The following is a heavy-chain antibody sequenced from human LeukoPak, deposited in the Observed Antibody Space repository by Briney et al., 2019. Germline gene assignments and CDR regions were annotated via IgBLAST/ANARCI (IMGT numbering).Heavy chain of an antibody. CDR1: GFSLSTSGMC. D-gene: IGHD3-22*01. CDR3: ARISYYDSSGYSPCFDY. J-gene: IGHJ4*02. Sequence: SGPALVKPTQTLTLTCTFSGFSLSTSGMCVSWIRQPPGKALEWLARIDWDDDKYYSTSLKTRLTISKDTSKNQVVLTTTNMDPVDTATYYCARISYYDSSGYSPCFDYWGQGTLVTVSS. CDR2: IDWDDDK. V-gene: IGHV2-70*11.